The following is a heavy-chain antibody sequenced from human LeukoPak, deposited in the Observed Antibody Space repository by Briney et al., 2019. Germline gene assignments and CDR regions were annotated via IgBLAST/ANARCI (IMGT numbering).Heavy chain of an antibody. V-gene: IGHV3-53*05. D-gene: IGHD3-3*01. CDR2: IYSGGST. CDR3: ARDRAVVTIFGVANYYYYGMDV. CDR1: GFTVSSNY. Sequence: GGSLRLSCAASGFTVSSNYMSWVRQAPGKGLEWVSVIYSGGSTYYADSVKGRFTISRDNSKNTLYLQMNSLRAEDTAVYYCARDRAVVTIFGVANYYYYGMDVWGQGTTVTVSS. J-gene: IGHJ6*02.